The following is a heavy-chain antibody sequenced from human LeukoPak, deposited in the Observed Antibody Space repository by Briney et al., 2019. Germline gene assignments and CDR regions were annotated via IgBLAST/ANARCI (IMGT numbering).Heavy chain of an antibody. V-gene: IGHV1-69*13. J-gene: IGHJ4*02. Sequence: ASVKVSCKASGGTFRSYAISWVRQAPGQGHEWMGGIIPIFGTANYAQKFQGRVTITADESTSTAYMELSSLRSEDTAVYYCARVGLGYCSSTSCYFDYWGQGTLVTVSS. CDR3: ARVGLGYCSSTSCYFDY. CDR2: IIPIFGTA. D-gene: IGHD2-2*01. CDR1: GGTFRSYA.